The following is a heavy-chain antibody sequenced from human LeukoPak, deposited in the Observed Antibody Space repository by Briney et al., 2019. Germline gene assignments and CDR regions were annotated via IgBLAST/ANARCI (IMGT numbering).Heavy chain of an antibody. CDR1: GGSVSSGSYY. Sequence: PSETLSLTCTVSGGSVSSGSYYWSWIRQPPGKGLEWIGYIYYSGSIYYNPSLKSRVTMSVDTSKNQFSLKLSSVTAVDTAVYYCARTMSSSHTVYGMDVGGQGTTVTVSS. V-gene: IGHV4-61*01. J-gene: IGHJ6*02. CDR2: IYYSGSI. CDR3: ARTMSSSHTVYGMDV. D-gene: IGHD2-2*02.